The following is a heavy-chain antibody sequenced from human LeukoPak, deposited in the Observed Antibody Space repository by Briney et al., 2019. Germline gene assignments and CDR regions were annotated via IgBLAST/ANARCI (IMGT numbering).Heavy chain of an antibody. V-gene: IGHV3-30*04. J-gene: IGHJ4*02. CDR1: GFTFSSYA. CDR2: ISYDGSNK. D-gene: IGHD6-6*01. CDR3: AKQWYSSSSDALDY. Sequence: GGSLRLSCAASGFTFSSYAMHWVRQAPGKGLEWVAVISYDGSNKYYADSVKGRFTISRDNSKNTLYLQMNSLRVEDTAVYYCAKQWYSSSSDALDYWGQGTLVTVSS.